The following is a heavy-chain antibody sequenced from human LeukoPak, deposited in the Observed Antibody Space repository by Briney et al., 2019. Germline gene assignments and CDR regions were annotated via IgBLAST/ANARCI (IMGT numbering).Heavy chain of an antibody. Sequence: SETLSLTCTVSGGSISNYYWNWIRQPPGKGLEWIGYIYYSGSTNYNPSLKSRDTISIDTSKNQFSLKLSSVTAADTAVYYCARVSASRLNSYYFDYWGQGTLVTVSS. CDR2: IYYSGST. CDR1: GGSISNYY. V-gene: IGHV4-59*01. CDR3: ARVSASRLNSYYFDY. J-gene: IGHJ4*02. D-gene: IGHD4-23*01.